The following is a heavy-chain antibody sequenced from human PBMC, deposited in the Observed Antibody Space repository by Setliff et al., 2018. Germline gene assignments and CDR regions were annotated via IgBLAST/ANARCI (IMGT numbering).Heavy chain of an antibody. J-gene: IGHJ4*02. CDR1: GFTFSNAW. CDR2: IYYSGST. V-gene: IGHV4-59*08. D-gene: IGHD4-17*01. CDR3: AGSTVTQVDY. Sequence: LRLSCAASGFTFSNAWMSWIRQPPGKGLEWIGYIYYSGSTNYNPSLKSRVTISVDTSKNHFSLKLSSVTAADTAVYYCAGSTVTQVDYWGQGTLVTVSS.